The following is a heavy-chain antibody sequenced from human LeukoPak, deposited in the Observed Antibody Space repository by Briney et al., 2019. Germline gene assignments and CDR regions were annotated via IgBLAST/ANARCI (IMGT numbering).Heavy chain of an antibody. D-gene: IGHD3-9*01. CDR1: GFTFSSYG. CDR3: ARASNTYYDILTGYYRGNWFDP. J-gene: IGHJ5*02. Sequence: GGSLRLSCAASGFTFSSYGMHWVRQAPGKGLEWVSVIYSGGSTYYADSVKGRFTISRDNSKNTLYLQMNSLRAEDTAVYYCARASNTYYDILTGYYRGNWFDPWGQGTLVTVSS. V-gene: IGHV3-53*01. CDR2: IYSGGST.